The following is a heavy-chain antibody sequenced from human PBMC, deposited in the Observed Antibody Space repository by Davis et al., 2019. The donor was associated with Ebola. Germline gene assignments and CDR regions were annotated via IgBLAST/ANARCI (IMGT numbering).Heavy chain of an antibody. Sequence: MPSETLSLTCTVPGGSISSYYWSWIRQPPGKGLEWIGYIYYSGSTNYNPSLKSRVTISVDTSKNQFSLKLSSVTAADTAVYYCARGPAYYDILTGYAFDYWGQGTLVTVSS. J-gene: IGHJ4*02. V-gene: IGHV4-59*01. CDR3: ARGPAYYDILTGYAFDY. D-gene: IGHD3-9*01. CDR2: IYYSGST. CDR1: GGSISSYY.